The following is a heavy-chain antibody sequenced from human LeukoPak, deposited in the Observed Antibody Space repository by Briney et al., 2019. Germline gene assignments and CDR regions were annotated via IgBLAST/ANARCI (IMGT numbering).Heavy chain of an antibody. V-gene: IGHV3-7*01. CDR3: ARDVTD. CDR1: ASTFTNYW. D-gene: IGHD3-16*02. Sequence: GGSLRLSCAASASTFTNYWMSWVRQAPGKGLEWVANIKQDGSEKYYVDSVKGRFTISRDNAKNSLYLQMNSLRAEDTAVYYCARDVTDWGQGTLVTVSS. J-gene: IGHJ4*02. CDR2: IKQDGSEK.